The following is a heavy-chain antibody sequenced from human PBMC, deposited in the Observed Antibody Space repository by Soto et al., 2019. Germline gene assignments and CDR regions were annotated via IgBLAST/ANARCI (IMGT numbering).Heavy chain of an antibody. CDR2: INQYGSEK. Sequence: EVQLVESGGGLVQPGGSLRLSCEASGFALSRHWMSWVRQAPGKGLEWLALINQYGSEKYYVDSVKGRFTSSRDNAKNSLYLQMNSLRADDTAVYYCARDWAAGPQGIDYWGQGTLVTVSS. CDR3: ARDWAAGPQGIDY. D-gene: IGHD3-16*01. J-gene: IGHJ4*02. CDR1: GFALSRHW. V-gene: IGHV3-7*01.